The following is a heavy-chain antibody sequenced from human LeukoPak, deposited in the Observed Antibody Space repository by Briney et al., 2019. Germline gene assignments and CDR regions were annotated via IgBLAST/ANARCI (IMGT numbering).Heavy chain of an antibody. D-gene: IGHD2-15*01. Sequence: SETLSLTCTVSGGSISSYYWGWIRQPAGKGLEWIGRIYTSGSTNYNPSLKSRVTMSVDTSKNQFSLKLSSVTAADTAVYYCARENCSGGSCYPKNNWFDPWGQGTLVTVSS. V-gene: IGHV4-4*07. CDR1: GGSISSYY. CDR2: IYTSGST. J-gene: IGHJ5*02. CDR3: ARENCSGGSCYPKNNWFDP.